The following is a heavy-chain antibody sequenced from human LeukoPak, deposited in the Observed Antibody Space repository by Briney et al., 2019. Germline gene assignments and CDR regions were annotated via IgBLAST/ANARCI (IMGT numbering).Heavy chain of an antibody. Sequence: SETLSLTCAVSGYSISSGYYWGWIRQPPGKGLEWIGSIYHGGSTYYNPSLKSRVTMSVDTSKNQFSLKLSSVTAADTAVYYCARGSRLTGYYTNFDYWGQGTLVTVSS. CDR3: ARGSRLTGYYTNFDY. CDR2: IYHGGST. V-gene: IGHV4-38-2*01. J-gene: IGHJ4*02. D-gene: IGHD3-9*01. CDR1: GYSISSGYY.